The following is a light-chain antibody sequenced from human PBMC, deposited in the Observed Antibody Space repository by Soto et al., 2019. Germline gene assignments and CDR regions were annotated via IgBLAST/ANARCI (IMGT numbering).Light chain of an antibody. CDR3: QQLRSYPST. Sequence: LTQSPAILSVSPGERATLSCRASQDIRNYLAWYQQKPGKAPKLLICDASTLYSGVPSRFSGSGSGTDFTLTISGLQPEDFAAYYCQQLRSYPSTFGGGTKVDIK. V-gene: IGKV1-9*01. CDR1: QDIRNY. CDR2: DAS. J-gene: IGKJ4*01.